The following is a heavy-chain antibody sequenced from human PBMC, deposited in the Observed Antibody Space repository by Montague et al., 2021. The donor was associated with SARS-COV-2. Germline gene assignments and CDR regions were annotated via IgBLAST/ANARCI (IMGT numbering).Heavy chain of an antibody. CDR3: ARHLRVTTVTSHMYHYAMDV. V-gene: IGHV4-59*08. CDR2: IYYSGST. Sequence: SETLSLTCSVSGDSISNYSWSWIRQSPGTGLEWIGYIYYSGSTNYNPSLTSRVTISVDTSKIQVSLKLTSVTAADTAVYYCARHLRVTTVTSHMYHYAMDVWGQGTTVTVSS. J-gene: IGHJ6*02. D-gene: IGHD4-11*01. CDR1: GDSISNYS.